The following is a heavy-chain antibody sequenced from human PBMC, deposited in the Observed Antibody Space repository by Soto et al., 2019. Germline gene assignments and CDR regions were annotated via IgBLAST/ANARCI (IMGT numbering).Heavy chain of an antibody. CDR3: TTGRFLEWLSIGYYFDY. J-gene: IGHJ4*02. Sequence: EVQLVESGGGLVKPGGSLRLSCAASGFTFSNAWMSWVRQAPGKGLEWVGRIKSKTDGGTTDYAAPVKGRFTISRDDSKNTLYLQMNSLKTEDTAVYYCTTGRFLEWLSIGYYFDYWGQGTLVTVSS. D-gene: IGHD3-3*01. CDR1: GFTFSNAW. CDR2: IKSKTDGGTT. V-gene: IGHV3-15*01.